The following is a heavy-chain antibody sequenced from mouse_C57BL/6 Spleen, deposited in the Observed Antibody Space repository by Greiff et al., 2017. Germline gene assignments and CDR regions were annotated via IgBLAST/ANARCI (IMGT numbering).Heavy chain of an antibody. J-gene: IGHJ3*01. V-gene: IGHV7-4*01. CDR2: IRNKDNGYTT. CDR3: FKARDGEAWFAY. D-gene: IGHD3-3*01. Sequence: EVKVVESGGGLVQPGASLRLSCAASGFTFTDYYMSWVRQPPGKAPEWFALIRNKDNGYTTEYTASVKGRFTISRGNSQNILYPQMHTLRAEYSATYYCFKARDGEAWFAYWGQGPLVTFAA. CDR1: GFTFTDYY.